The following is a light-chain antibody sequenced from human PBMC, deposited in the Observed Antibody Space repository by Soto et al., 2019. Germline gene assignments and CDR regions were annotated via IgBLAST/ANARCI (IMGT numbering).Light chain of an antibody. CDR3: QQSYCTPLS. J-gene: IGKJ4*01. Sequence: DIQMTPSPSSLSASVGDRVTITCRASQSISSYLNWYQQKPGQAPKLLIYAASSLQSGVPSRFSGSGSGTDFTLTISSLQPEDFATYYCQQSYCTPLSFGGGTKVEIK. V-gene: IGKV1-39*01. CDR2: AAS. CDR1: QSISSY.